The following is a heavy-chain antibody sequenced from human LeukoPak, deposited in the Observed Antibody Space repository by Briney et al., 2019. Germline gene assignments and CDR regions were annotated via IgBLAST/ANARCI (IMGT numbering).Heavy chain of an antibody. CDR2: IYKSGSI. Sequence: PSETLSLTCAVYGAYFSDSYWSWIHQSAQKELEWIVEIYKSGSISYNPSLNSRVIMSVDRSKTQFSLRLTSVTAADTAVYYCARGRYGPRLGNWGQGTLVSVSS. CDR1: GAYFSDSY. D-gene: IGHD3-16*01. V-gene: IGHV4-34*01. CDR3: ARGRYGPRLGN. J-gene: IGHJ4*02.